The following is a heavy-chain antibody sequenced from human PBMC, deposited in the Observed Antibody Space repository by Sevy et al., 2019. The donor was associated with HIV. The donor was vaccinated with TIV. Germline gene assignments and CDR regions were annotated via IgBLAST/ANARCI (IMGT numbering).Heavy chain of an antibody. D-gene: IGHD6-19*01. Sequence: GGSLRLSCAASGFTFSNYPMHWVRQAPGKGLEWVAVISYDASNKYYADSVKGRFTISRDNSKNTLDLQMDSLRTEDTAVYYCARTAQWLAYYFGYWGQGTLVTVSS. CDR1: GFTFSNYP. CDR2: ISYDASNK. CDR3: ARTAQWLAYYFGY. V-gene: IGHV3-30-3*01. J-gene: IGHJ4*02.